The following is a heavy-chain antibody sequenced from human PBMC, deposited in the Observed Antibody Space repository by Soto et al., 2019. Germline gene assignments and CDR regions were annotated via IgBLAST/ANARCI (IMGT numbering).Heavy chain of an antibody. V-gene: IGHV3-15*01. J-gene: IGHJ6*02. CDR1: GFTFSNAW. D-gene: IGHD3-22*01. Sequence: EVQLVESGGGLVKPGGSLRLSCAASGFTFSNAWMSWVRQAPGKGLEWVGRIKSKTDGGTTDYAAPVKGRFTISRDDSKNTLYLQMNSLKTEDTSVYYCTTGYYYDSSGYPLNYYGMDVWGQGTTVTVSS. CDR3: TTGYYYDSSGYPLNYYGMDV. CDR2: IKSKTDGGTT.